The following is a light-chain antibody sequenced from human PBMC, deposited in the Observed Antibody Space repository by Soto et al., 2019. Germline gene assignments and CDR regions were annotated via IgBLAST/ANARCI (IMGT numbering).Light chain of an antibody. CDR2: SNN. CDR3: APWDDSLRVWV. J-gene: IGLJ3*02. Sequence: QSVVTQPPSVSGTPGQRVTISCSGSSSNIGSNSVNWYQQLPGMAPKLLISSNNQRPSGVPDRFSGSKSCTSASLTISGLQSEDEADYYCAPWDDSLRVWVFGGGTKLTVL. V-gene: IGLV1-44*01. CDR1: SSNIGSNS.